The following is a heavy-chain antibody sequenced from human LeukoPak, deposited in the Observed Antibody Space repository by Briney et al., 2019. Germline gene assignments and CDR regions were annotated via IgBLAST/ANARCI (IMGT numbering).Heavy chain of an antibody. Sequence: ASVKVSCKASGYTFTSYDINWVRQATGQGLEWMGWMNPNNGNTDYAQKFQGRVALTRNTSISTAYMELSSLRSEDTAVYYCARVGTHYYYYYMDVWGKGTTVTVSS. CDR3: ARVGTHYYYYYMDV. CDR1: GYTFTSYD. D-gene: IGHD6-13*01. J-gene: IGHJ6*03. V-gene: IGHV1-8*01. CDR2: MNPNNGNT.